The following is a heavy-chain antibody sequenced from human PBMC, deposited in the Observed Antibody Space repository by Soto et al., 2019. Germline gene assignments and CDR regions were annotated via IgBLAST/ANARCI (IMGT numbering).Heavy chain of an antibody. V-gene: IGHV3-23*01. CDR3: ARFNISWYDAFDI. CDR2: ISGSGGST. D-gene: IGHD6-13*01. Sequence: EVQLLESGGGLVQPGGSLSLSCAASGFTFRSHAMSWVRQAPGKGLEWVSAISGSGGSTYYADSVKGRFTISRDNSKHTLYLHMHSLRAEDTAVYYFARFNISWYDAFDIWGQGTMVTVSS. J-gene: IGHJ3*02. CDR1: GFTFRSHA.